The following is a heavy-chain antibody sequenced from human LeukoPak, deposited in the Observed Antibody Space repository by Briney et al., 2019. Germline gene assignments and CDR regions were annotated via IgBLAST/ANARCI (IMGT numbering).Heavy chain of an antibody. D-gene: IGHD3-10*01. Sequence: PGESLKISCKGSGYTFSRYWIAWVRQMPGKGLEWMGIIYPGDSDTRYGPAFQGQVTISADKSIDAAYLQWSSLKASDTATYYCAKWTGSGSYYVDFDYWGQGTLVSVSS. V-gene: IGHV5-51*01. J-gene: IGHJ4*02. CDR2: IYPGDSDT. CDR3: AKWTGSGSYYVDFDY. CDR1: GYTFSRYW.